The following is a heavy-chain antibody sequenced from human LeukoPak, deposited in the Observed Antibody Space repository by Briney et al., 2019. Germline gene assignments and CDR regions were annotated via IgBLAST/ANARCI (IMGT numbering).Heavy chain of an antibody. CDR3: ARRRKIGAFDI. J-gene: IGHJ3*02. V-gene: IGHV3-13*01. CDR1: GFTFSSYD. D-gene: IGHD1-14*01. CDR2: IGTAGDT. Sequence: GGSLRLSCAASGFTFSSYDMHWVRQATGKGLEWVSAIGTAGDTYYPGSVKGRFTISRENAKYSLYLQMNSLRAGDTAVYYCARRRKIGAFDIWGQGTMVTVSS.